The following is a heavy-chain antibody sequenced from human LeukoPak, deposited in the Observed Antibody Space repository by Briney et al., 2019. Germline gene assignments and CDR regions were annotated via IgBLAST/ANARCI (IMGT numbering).Heavy chain of an antibody. CDR3: TSGSYYALYYYYGMDV. Sequence: ASVKVSCKASGYTFNNYDINWVRQATGQGLEWMGWMNPNTGNTGYGERFQGRVTMTRDNSISTAYMELSSLTSEDTAVYYCTSGSYYALYYYYGMDVWGQGTTVTVSS. V-gene: IGHV1-8*01. CDR2: MNPNTGNT. CDR1: GYTFNNYD. D-gene: IGHD1-26*01. J-gene: IGHJ6*02.